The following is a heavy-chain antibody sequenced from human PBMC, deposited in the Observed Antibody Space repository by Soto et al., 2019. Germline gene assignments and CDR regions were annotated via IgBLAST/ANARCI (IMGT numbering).Heavy chain of an antibody. CDR1: GGSLSSSSSY. V-gene: IGHV4-39*01. D-gene: IGHD5-12*01. CDR2: MAYSGST. CDR3: ARHRVPSVYDPIPGCFDS. J-gene: IGHJ4*02. Sequence: QLQLQESGPGLVKPSETLSLTCTVSGGSLSSSSSYWGWIRQPPGQGLEWIGSMAYSGSTYHNPSLTSRVTLSVDTYQHRFSLKLTSVTAADTAVYYCARHRVPSVYDPIPGCFDSGGQGILVTASS.